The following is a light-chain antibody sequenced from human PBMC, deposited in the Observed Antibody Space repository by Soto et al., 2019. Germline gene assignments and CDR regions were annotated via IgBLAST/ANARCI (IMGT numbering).Light chain of an antibody. CDR2: EVN. J-gene: IGLJ1*01. V-gene: IGLV2-23*02. Sequence: QSALAQPASVSGSPGQSITISCTGTSSDVGSYNLVSWYQQHPGKAPKLMIYEVNKRPSGVSSRFSGSKSGNTVSLTISGLQAEDEADYYCCSYAGSSTYVFGTGTKLTVL. CDR1: SSDVGSYNL. CDR3: CSYAGSSTYV.